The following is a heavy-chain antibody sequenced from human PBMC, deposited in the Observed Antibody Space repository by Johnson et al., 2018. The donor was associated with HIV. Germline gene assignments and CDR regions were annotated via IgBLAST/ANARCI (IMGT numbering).Heavy chain of an antibody. J-gene: IGHJ3*02. CDR1: GFTFSSSA. Sequence: QVQLVESGGGLVQPGGSLRLSCAASGFTFSSSAMHWVHQAPGKGLEWVAVISYDGSNKYYADSVKGRFTISRDNSKNTLYLQMNSLRAEDTAVYYCATAARLFDAFDIWCQGTMVTVSS. V-gene: IGHV3-30-3*01. D-gene: IGHD6-6*01. CDR2: ISYDGSNK. CDR3: ATAARLFDAFDI.